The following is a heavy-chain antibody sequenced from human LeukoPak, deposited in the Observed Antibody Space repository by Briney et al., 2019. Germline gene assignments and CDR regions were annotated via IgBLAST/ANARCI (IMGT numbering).Heavy chain of an antibody. CDR2: ISSSGSTI. J-gene: IGHJ4*02. CDR1: GFTFSDYY. V-gene: IGHV3-11*04. Sequence: GGSLRLSCAASGFTFSDYYMSWIRQAPGKGLEWVSYISSSGSTIYYADSVKGRFTISRDNAKNSLYLQMNSLRAEDAAVYYCARDSSLAYCGGDCSPVDYWGQGTLVTVSS. CDR3: ARDSSLAYCGGDCSPVDY. D-gene: IGHD2-21*02.